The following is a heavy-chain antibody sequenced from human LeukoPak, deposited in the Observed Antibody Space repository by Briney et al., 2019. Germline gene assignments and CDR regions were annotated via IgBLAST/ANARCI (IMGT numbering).Heavy chain of an antibody. CDR2: IYYSGST. Sequence: PSETLSLTCTVSGGSISSYYWSWIRQPPGKGLEWIGYIYYSGSTNYNPSLKSRVTISVDTSKNQFSLKLSSVTAADTAVYYCARRSRGAAAGTAWFGPWGQGTLVTVSS. CDR3: ARRSRGAAAGTAWFGP. V-gene: IGHV4-59*08. CDR1: GGSISSYY. D-gene: IGHD6-13*01. J-gene: IGHJ5*02.